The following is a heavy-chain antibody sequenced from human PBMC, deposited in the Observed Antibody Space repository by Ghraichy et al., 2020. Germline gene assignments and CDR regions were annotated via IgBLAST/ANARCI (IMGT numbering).Heavy chain of an antibody. D-gene: IGHD2/OR15-2a*01. Sequence: GGSLRLSCAASGFTFSNAWMSWVRQAPGKGLEWLGRIRSKADGGTTDYAATVKGRFFFSRDDSKDTLYLQMNSLKTEDTAVYYCTTLGLSDTWGQGTLVTGSS. CDR2: IRSKADGGTT. V-gene: IGHV3-15*01. CDR3: TTLGLSDT. CDR1: GFTFSNAW. J-gene: IGHJ5*02.